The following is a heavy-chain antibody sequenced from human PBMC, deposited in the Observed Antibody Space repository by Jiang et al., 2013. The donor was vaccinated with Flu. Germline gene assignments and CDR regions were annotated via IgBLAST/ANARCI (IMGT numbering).Heavy chain of an antibody. CDR2: MNGDGTTT. D-gene: IGHD1-7*01. V-gene: IGHV3-74*01. Sequence: SRMNGDGTTTNYADSVEGRFTISRDNAKNTLYLQMNGLRAEDTAVYYCATAGNYRFDSWGQGTLVTVSS. CDR3: ATAGNYRFDS. J-gene: IGHJ4*02.